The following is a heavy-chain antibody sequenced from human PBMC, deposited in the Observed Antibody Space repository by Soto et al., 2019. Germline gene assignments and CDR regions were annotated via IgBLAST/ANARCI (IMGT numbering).Heavy chain of an antibody. CDR2: IKQDGSEK. D-gene: IGHD6-19*01. Sequence: PGGSLRLSCAASGFTFSNYWMSWVRQAPGKGLEWVANIKQDGSEKYYVDSVKGRFTLSRDNAQNSLQLQMNSLRAEDTAIYFCARGACGNGWIFDIWGEGRLVTVSS. J-gene: IGHJ3*02. CDR1: GFTFSNYW. CDR3: ARGACGNGWIFDI. V-gene: IGHV3-7*01.